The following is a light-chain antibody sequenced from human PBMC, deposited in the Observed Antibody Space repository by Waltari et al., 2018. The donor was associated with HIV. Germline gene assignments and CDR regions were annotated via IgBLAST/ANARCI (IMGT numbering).Light chain of an antibody. J-gene: IGLJ2*01. Sequence: QSALTQPASVSGSPGPSIPISCPGTSSAVGGFTYVSWYQQHPGKAPKHVIYDVSERPSGVSNRFSGSKSGNTASLTISGLQAEDEADYNCCSYAGSSTLLFGGGTKVTVL. CDR3: CSYAGSSTLL. V-gene: IGLV2-23*01. CDR1: SSAVGGFTY. CDR2: DVS.